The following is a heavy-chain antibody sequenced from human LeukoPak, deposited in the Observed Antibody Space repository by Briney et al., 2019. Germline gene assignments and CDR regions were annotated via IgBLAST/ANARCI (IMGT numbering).Heavy chain of an antibody. CDR2: ISAYNGNT. Sequence: ASVKVSCKASGYTFTSYGISWVRQAPGQGLEWMGWISAYNGNTNYAQKLQGRATMTTDTSTSTAYMELRSLRSDDTAVYYCARRPYSSGWYRNYYYGMDVWGQGTTVTVSS. CDR1: GYTFTSYG. J-gene: IGHJ6*02. V-gene: IGHV1-18*01. D-gene: IGHD6-19*01. CDR3: ARRPYSSGWYRNYYYGMDV.